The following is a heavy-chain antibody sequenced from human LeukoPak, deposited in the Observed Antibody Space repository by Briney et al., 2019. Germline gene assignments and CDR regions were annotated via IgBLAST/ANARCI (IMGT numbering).Heavy chain of an antibody. D-gene: IGHD6-19*01. CDR1: GGTFSSYA. CDR2: IIPILGIA. J-gene: IGHJ4*02. Sequence: GASVKVSCKASGGTFSSYAISWMRQAPGQGLEWMGRIIPILGIANYAQKFQGRVTITADKSTSTAYMELSSLRSEDTAVCYCARVGGGAGYSSGCPLDYGGQGTLVPVSS. V-gene: IGHV1-69*04. CDR3: ARVGGGAGYSSGCPLDY.